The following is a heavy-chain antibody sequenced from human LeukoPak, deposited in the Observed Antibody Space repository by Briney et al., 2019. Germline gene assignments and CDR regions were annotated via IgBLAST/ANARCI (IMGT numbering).Heavy chain of an antibody. Sequence: ASVKVSCKASGYTFTGYYMHWVRQAPGQGLEWMGCINPNSGGTNDAQKFQGWVTMTRDTSISTAYMELSRLRSDDTAVYYCATHYGSGSYSGRGYYGMDVWGKGTTVTVSS. CDR1: GYTFTGYY. CDR2: INPNSGGT. CDR3: ATHYGSGSYSGRGYYGMDV. D-gene: IGHD3-10*01. J-gene: IGHJ6*04. V-gene: IGHV1-2*04.